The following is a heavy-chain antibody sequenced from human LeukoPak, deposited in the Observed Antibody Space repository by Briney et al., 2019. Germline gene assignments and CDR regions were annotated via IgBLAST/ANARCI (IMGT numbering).Heavy chain of an antibody. V-gene: IGHV3-30*04. CDR2: ISYDGSNK. Sequence: GGSLRLSCAASGFTFSSYAMHWVRQAPGKGLEWVAVISYDGSNKYYADSVKGRFTISRDNSKNTLYLQMNSLRAEDTAVYYCAVGTITMVRGVIIGVPGYYYYYMDVWGKGTTVTVSS. J-gene: IGHJ6*03. D-gene: IGHD3-10*01. CDR3: AVGTITMVRGVIIGVPGYYYYYMDV. CDR1: GFTFSSYA.